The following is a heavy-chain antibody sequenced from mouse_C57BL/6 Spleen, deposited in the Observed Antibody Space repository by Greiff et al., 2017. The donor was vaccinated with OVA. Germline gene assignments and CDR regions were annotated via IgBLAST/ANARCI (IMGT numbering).Heavy chain of an antibody. D-gene: IGHD1-1*01. J-gene: IGHJ1*03. CDR3: ARSRDYGSSYRYFDV. CDR2: IYPRSGNT. V-gene: IGHV1-81*01. CDR1: GYTFTSYG. Sequence: QVQLQQSGAELARPGASVKLSCKASGYTFTSYGISWVKQRTGQGLEWIGEIYPRSGNTYYNEKFKGKATLTADKSSSTAYMELRSLTSEDSAVYFCARSRDYGSSYRYFDVWGTGTTVTVSS.